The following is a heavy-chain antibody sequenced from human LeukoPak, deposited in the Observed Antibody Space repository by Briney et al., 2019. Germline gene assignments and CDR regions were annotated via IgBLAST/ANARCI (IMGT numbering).Heavy chain of an antibody. Sequence: ETLSLTCAVSGYSISSGYYWGWSRQPPGKGLEWIGIIYHSGSTYYNPSLKSRVTISVDTSKNQFSLKLSSVTAADTAVYYCARRDDYSSLGFDYWGQGTLVTVSS. CDR3: ARRDDYSSLGFDY. D-gene: IGHD4-11*01. V-gene: IGHV4-38-2*01. CDR1: GYSISSGYY. CDR2: IYHSGST. J-gene: IGHJ4*02.